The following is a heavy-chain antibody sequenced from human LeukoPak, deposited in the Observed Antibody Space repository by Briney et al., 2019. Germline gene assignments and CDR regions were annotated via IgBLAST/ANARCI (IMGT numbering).Heavy chain of an antibody. CDR1: GFTFSSYA. Sequence: GGSLRLSCAASGFTFSSYAMSWVRQAPGKGLEWVSVISGSGGSTYYADSVKGRFTISRDNSKNMLYLQMNSLRAEDTAVYFCAKQSTSSSWSSFEYWGQGALVTVSS. CDR3: AKQSTSSSWSSFEY. D-gene: IGHD6-13*01. V-gene: IGHV3-23*01. J-gene: IGHJ4*02. CDR2: ISGSGGST.